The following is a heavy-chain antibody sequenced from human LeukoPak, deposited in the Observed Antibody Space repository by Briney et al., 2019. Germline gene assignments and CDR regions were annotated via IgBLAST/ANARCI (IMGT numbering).Heavy chain of an antibody. V-gene: IGHV3-74*01. D-gene: IGHD4-23*01. CDR1: QSTFYSYW. CDR3: AGGGFSGFDR. Sequence: PGGSLRLSCAASQSTFYSYWMHWVRQVPGKGLAWVSRVNRDVTSTSYADSVKGRFTVSRDNTKNTLYLQMDSLRVDDTAVYYCAGGGFSGFDRWGQGIVVTVSS. J-gene: IGHJ4*02. CDR2: VNRDVTST.